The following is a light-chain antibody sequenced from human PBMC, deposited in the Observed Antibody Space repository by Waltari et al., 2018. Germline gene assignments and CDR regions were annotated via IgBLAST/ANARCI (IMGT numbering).Light chain of an antibody. V-gene: IGLV1-44*01. CDR3: AAWEDSLNGWV. Sequence: QSALTQPPSASGTPGQRVTISCSGSFSSIGSNAVNWYQQLPGPAPELLIYTNSQRPSVVPDRFSGSKSGTSASLGISGLQSEDEADYYCAAWEDSLNGWVFGGGTKLTVL. CDR2: TNS. J-gene: IGLJ3*02. CDR1: FSSIGSNA.